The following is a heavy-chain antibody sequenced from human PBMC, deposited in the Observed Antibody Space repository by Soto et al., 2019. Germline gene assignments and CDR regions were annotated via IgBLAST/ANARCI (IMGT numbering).Heavy chain of an antibody. CDR1: GYTLTELS. J-gene: IGHJ6*02. CDR2: FDPEDGET. V-gene: IGHV1-24*01. D-gene: IGHD6-19*01. CDR3: ARGGVACGCAIDFYGIDF. Sequence: ASVKVSCKVSGYTLTELSMHWVRQAPGKELEWMGGFDPEDGETFYAQKFQGRFTMNEDTSKDTVYMQLSSLRAEDTAVYYCARGGVACGCAIDFYGIDFWGQGTPVTVSS.